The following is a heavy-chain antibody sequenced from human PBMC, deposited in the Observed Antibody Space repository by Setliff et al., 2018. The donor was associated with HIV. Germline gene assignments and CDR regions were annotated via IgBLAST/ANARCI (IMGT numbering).Heavy chain of an antibody. CDR2: IYHTGST. CDR1: GGSINSTSYY. D-gene: IGHD3-22*01. J-gene: IGHJ4*02. Sequence: SETLSLTCTVSGGSINSTSYYWGWIRQPPGNGLEWIGSIYHTGSTYYKPSLKSRVTISVDTSKNQFSLRLSSVAAADTAVYYCASLPPLYDSSGYYFDYWGQGTLVTVSS. V-gene: IGHV4-39*01. CDR3: ASLPPLYDSSGYYFDY.